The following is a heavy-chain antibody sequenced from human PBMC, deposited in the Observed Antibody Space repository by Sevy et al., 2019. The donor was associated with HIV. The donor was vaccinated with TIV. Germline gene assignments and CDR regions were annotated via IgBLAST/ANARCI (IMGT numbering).Heavy chain of an antibody. CDR3: AKDLGVFSHGGNSDFDY. CDR1: GFTFTSYG. CDR2: ISYDGSHK. V-gene: IGHV3-30*18. J-gene: IGHJ4*02. D-gene: IGHD2-21*02. Sequence: GGCLRLSCEVSGFTFTSYGMHWVRQAPGKGLEWVAFISYDGSHKYFTDSVKGRFTISRDNSKDTLYLQMNTLRAEDTAVYYCAKDLGVFSHGGNSDFDYWGQGTLVTVSS.